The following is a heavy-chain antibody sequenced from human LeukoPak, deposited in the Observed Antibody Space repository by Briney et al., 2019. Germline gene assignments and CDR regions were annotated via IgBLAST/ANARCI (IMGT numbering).Heavy chain of an antibody. CDR2: IRSSGTT. D-gene: IGHD3-16*01. CDR3: TRDRFYVWFDP. V-gene: IGHV3-49*04. Sequence: GGSPRLSCAASGFTLSSYAMSWVRHAPGKGLQWICFIRSSGTTQYAASVKGRFTISRDDSKSIAYLRMNSLKTEDTAVYYCTRDRFYVWFDPWGQGTLVTVSS. CDR1: GFTLSSYA. J-gene: IGHJ5*02.